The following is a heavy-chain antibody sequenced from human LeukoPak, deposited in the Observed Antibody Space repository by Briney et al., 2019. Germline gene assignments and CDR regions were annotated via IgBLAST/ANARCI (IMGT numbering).Heavy chain of an antibody. CDR3: ARDPGPDGFDY. D-gene: IGHD1-1*01. CDR1: GGSISSSSYY. Sequence: PSETLSLTCTVSGGSISSSSYYWGWIRQPPGKGLEWIGSIYYSGSTYYNPSLKSRVTISVDTSKNQFSLKLSSVTAADTAVYYCARDPGPDGFDYWGQGTLVTVSS. CDR2: IYYSGST. J-gene: IGHJ4*02. V-gene: IGHV4-39*07.